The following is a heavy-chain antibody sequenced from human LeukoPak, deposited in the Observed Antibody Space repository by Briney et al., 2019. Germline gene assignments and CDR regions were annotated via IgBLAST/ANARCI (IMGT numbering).Heavy chain of an antibody. D-gene: IGHD6-13*01. CDR1: GFTFSSDG. CDR2: IRYDGSNK. Sequence: GGSLRLSCAASGFTFSSDGMHWVRQAPGKGLEWVAFIRYDGSNKYYADSVKGRFTISRDNSKNTLYLQMNSLRAEDTAVYYCAKDRIAAAGILYNWFDPWGQGTLVTVSS. CDR3: AKDRIAAAGILYNWFDP. J-gene: IGHJ5*02. V-gene: IGHV3-30*02.